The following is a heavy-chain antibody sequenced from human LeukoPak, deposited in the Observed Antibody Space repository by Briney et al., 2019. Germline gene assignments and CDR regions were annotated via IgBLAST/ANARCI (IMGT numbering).Heavy chain of an antibody. CDR2: IYYSGST. J-gene: IGHJ4*02. CDR1: GGSISSYY. V-gene: IGHV4-59*01. CDR3: ARDRYSSGSFDY. Sequence: SETLSLTCTVSGGSISSYYWSWIRQPPGKGLEWIGYIYYSGSTNYNPSLKSRDTISVDTSKNQFSLKLSSVTAADTAVYYCARDRYSSGSFDYWGQGTLVTVSS. D-gene: IGHD3-22*01.